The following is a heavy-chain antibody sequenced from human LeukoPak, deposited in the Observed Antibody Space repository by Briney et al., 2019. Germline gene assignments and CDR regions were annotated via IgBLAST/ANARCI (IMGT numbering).Heavy chain of an antibody. D-gene: IGHD3-3*01. J-gene: IGHJ4*02. CDR3: TRVDLRFLEWLAFDY. Sequence: GRFTISRDDSKSTAYLQMNSLKTEDTAVYYCTRVDLRFLEWLAFDYWGQGTLVTVSS. V-gene: IGHV3-49*02.